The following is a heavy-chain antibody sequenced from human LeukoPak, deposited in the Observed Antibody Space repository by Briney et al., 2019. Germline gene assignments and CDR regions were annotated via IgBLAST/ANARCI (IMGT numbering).Heavy chain of an antibody. J-gene: IGHJ5*02. V-gene: IGHV5-51*01. Sequence: HGESLKISCKGSGYSFTSYWIGWVRQMPGKGLEXXGIIYPGDSDTRYSPSFQGQVTISADKSISTAYLQWSSLKASDTAMYYCARREGDYYGSGSYYEPWGQGTLVTVSS. CDR3: ARREGDYYGSGSYYEP. CDR1: GYSFTSYW. CDR2: IYPGDSDT. D-gene: IGHD3-10*01.